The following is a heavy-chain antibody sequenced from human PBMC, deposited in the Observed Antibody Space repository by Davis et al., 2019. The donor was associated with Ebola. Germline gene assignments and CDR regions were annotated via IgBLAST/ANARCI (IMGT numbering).Heavy chain of an antibody. CDR1: GFTFDDYA. Sequence: SLKISCAASGFTFDDYAMHWVRQAPGKGLEWVSGISWNCGSIGYADSVKGRFTISRDNSKNTLYLQMNSLRAEDTAVYYCAKPRTSYSSSWYTFDYWGQGTLVTVSS. CDR2: ISWNCGSI. D-gene: IGHD6-13*01. CDR3: AKPRTSYSSSWYTFDY. J-gene: IGHJ4*02. V-gene: IGHV3-9*01.